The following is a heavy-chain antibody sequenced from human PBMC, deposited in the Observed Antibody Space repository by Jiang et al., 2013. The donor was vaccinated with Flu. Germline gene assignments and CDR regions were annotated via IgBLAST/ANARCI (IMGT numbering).Heavy chain of an antibody. CDR3: ARALWFEGFDY. V-gene: IGHV4-39*07. Sequence: TVSGGSVSSGSYYWGWIRQPPGKGLEWIGSIYHSGSTYYNPSLKSRVTISVDTSKNQFSLKLSPVTAADTAVYYCARALWFEGFDYWGQGTLVTVSS. CDR1: GGSVSSGSYY. J-gene: IGHJ4*02. CDR2: IYHSGST. D-gene: IGHD3-10*01.